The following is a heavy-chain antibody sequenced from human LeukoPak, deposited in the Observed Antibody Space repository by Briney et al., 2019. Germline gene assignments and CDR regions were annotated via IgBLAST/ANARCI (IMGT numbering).Heavy chain of an antibody. D-gene: IGHD6-25*01. CDR2: ISFDGNNE. CDR3: ANIIRKYTSGYYYFDY. Sequence: HPGGSLRLSCAPSEFTFSSYAMHWVRQAPGKGLEWVAAISFDGNNEYYADSAKGRFTIPRDNSKNTLHLQMNSLRAEDTAVYYCANIIRKYTSGYYYFDYWGQGTLVTVSS. J-gene: IGHJ4*02. CDR1: EFTFSSYA. V-gene: IGHV3-30-3*01.